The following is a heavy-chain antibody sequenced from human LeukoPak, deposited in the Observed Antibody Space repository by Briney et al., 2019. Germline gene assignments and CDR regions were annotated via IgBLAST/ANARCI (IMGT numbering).Heavy chain of an antibody. Sequence: PSETLSLTCTVSGGSISSYYWSWIRQPPGKGLEWIGYIYYSGSTNYNPFLKSRVTISVDTSKNQFSLKLSSVTAADTAVYYCARGQYYYGSGGQGTLVTVSS. CDR2: IYYSGST. CDR3: ARGQYYYGS. D-gene: IGHD3-10*01. V-gene: IGHV4-59*01. J-gene: IGHJ4*02. CDR1: GGSISSYY.